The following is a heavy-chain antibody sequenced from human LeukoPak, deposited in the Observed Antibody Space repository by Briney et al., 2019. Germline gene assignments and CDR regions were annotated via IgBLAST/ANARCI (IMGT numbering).Heavy chain of an antibody. D-gene: IGHD3-3*01. CDR1: GFTFSSYW. V-gene: IGHV4-59*08. Sequence: GSLRLSCAASGFTFSSYWMSWIRQPPGKGLEWIGYIYYSGSTNYNPSLKSRVTISVDTSKNQFSLKLSSVTAADTAVYYCARHSTYYDFWAIGNYYYGMDVWGQGTTVTVSS. CDR3: ARHSTYYDFWAIGNYYYGMDV. CDR2: IYYSGST. J-gene: IGHJ6*02.